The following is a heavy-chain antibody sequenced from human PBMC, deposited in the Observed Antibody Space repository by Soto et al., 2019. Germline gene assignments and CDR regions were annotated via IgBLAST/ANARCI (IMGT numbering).Heavy chain of an antibody. J-gene: IGHJ6*02. CDR2: VYYTGTT. CDR1: GGSISSYF. D-gene: IGHD6-13*01. V-gene: IGHV4-59*01. Sequence: SETLSLTCTVSGGSISSYFYIWVRQPPGKGLEWIGSVYYTGTTDYNPSLKSRVTISVDTSKTQFSLNLRSVTAADTAVYYCARDDSSSWRYYYYYGMDVWGQGTTVTVSS. CDR3: ARDDSSSWRYYYYYGMDV.